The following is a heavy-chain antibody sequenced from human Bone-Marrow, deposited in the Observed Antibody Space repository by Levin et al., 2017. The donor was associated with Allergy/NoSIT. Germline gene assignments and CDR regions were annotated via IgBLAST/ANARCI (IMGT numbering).Heavy chain of an antibody. CDR2: IYPGDSDT. J-gene: IGHJ4*02. D-gene: IGHD5-24*01. CDR3: ARQGDGYNEGGVLAY. Sequence: GESLKISCKGPGYSFTNYWIGWVRQMPGKGLEWMGIIYPGDSDTTYSPSFEGQVTISADKSITTAYLQWSSLKASDSAIYYCARQGDGYNEGGVLAYWGQGTLVTVSS. V-gene: IGHV5-51*01. CDR1: GYSFTNYW.